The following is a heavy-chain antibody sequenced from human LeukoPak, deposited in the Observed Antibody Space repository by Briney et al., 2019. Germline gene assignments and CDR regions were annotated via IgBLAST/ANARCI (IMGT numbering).Heavy chain of an antibody. CDR3: ARHFTYYYDSSGYPRDAFDI. D-gene: IGHD3-22*01. CDR2: IYYSGST. J-gene: IGHJ3*02. Sequence: SETLPLTCTVSGGSISGYYWSWIRQSPGKGLVWIGYIYYSGSTNYNPSLKSRVTISIDMSRNQFSLKLSSVTAADTALYYCARHFTYYYDSSGYPRDAFDIWGQGTTVTVSS. V-gene: IGHV4-59*08. CDR1: GGSISGYY.